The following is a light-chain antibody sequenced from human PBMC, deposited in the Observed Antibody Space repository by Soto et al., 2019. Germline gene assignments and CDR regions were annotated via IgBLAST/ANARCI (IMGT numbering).Light chain of an antibody. CDR2: GTS. CDR3: QQYGSSIT. V-gene: IGKV3-20*01. CDR1: QRVGSTY. Sequence: KLSLATLSVYPGERATLHCRASQRVGSTYLAWYQQKPGQAPRLLIYGTSSRATGIPDRFSGSGSGTDFTLTISRLEPEDFAVYYCQQYGSSITFGQGTRLE. J-gene: IGKJ5*01.